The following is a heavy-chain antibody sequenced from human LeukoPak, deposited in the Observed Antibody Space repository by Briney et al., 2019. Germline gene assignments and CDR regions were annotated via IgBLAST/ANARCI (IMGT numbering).Heavy chain of an antibody. J-gene: IGHJ4*02. CDR1: GFTFSSSA. CDR3: AKDTSKYYDILSHFDY. CDR2: IRYDGSNK. Sequence: GGSLRLSCAASGFTFSSSAMSWVRQAPGKGLEWVAFIRYDGSNKYYADSVKGRFTISRDNSKNTLYLQMNSLRAEDTAVYYCAKDTSKYYDILSHFDYWGQGTLVTVSS. D-gene: IGHD3-9*01. V-gene: IGHV3-30*02.